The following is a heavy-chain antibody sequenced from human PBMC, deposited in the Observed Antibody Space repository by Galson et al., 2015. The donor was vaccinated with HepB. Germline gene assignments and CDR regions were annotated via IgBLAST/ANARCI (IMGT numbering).Heavy chain of an antibody. CDR3: ARDGRTYDNLAGYGLPFYYGMAV. D-gene: IGHD3-9*01. Sequence: SCKASGGTFSSYAISWVRQAPGQGLEWMGRIIPILGIANYAQKFQGRVTITADKSTSTAYMELSSLRSEDTAVYYCARDGRTYDNLAGYGLPFYYGMAVWGQGTTVTVSS. CDR2: IIPILGIA. CDR1: GGTFSSYA. V-gene: IGHV1-69*04. J-gene: IGHJ6*02.